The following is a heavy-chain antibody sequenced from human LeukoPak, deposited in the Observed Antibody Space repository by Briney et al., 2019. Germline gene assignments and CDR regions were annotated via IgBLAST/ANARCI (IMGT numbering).Heavy chain of an antibody. D-gene: IGHD1-7*01. CDR3: ASEGAGTTWGTLDY. V-gene: IGHV4-59*01. CDR2: IYYSGST. J-gene: IGHJ4*02. Sequence: PSEALSLTCTVSGGSISSYYWSWIRQPPGKGLEWIGYIYYSGSTNYNPSLKSRVTISVDTSKNQFSLKLSSVTAADTAVYYCASEGAGTTWGTLDYWGQGTLVTVSS. CDR1: GGSISSYY.